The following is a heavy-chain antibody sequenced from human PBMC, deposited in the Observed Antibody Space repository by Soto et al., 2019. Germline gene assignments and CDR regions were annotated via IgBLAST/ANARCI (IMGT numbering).Heavy chain of an antibody. CDR3: AKDLYCSGGSCYDSY. CDR1: GFTFNSYA. Sequence: GGSLRLSCAASGFTFNSYAMTWVRQAPGKGLEWVSSISGGGASTNHADSVKGRFTISRDNSKNTLFLQMNSLRAEDTAVYYCAKDLYCSGGSCYDSYWGQGTLVTVSS. J-gene: IGHJ4*02. CDR2: ISGGGAST. D-gene: IGHD2-15*01. V-gene: IGHV3-23*01.